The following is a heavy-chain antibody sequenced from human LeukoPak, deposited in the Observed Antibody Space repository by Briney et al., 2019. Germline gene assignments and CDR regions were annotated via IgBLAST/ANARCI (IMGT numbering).Heavy chain of an antibody. D-gene: IGHD2-15*01. CDR2: IYYSGST. CDR1: GGSISSYY. V-gene: IGHV4-59*08. Sequence: SETLSLTCTVSGGSISSYYWSWIRQPPGKGLEWIGYIYYSGSTNYNPSLKSRVTISVDTSKNQFSLKLSSVTAADTAVYYCARCVVVVAATLNWFDPWGQGTLVTVSS. J-gene: IGHJ5*02. CDR3: ARCVVVVAATLNWFDP.